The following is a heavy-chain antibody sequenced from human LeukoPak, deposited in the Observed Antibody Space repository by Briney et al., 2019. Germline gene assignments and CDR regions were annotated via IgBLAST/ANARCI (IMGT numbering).Heavy chain of an antibody. Sequence: PGASVKVSCKASGYTFTSYGISWVRQAPGQGLEWMGWISAYNGNTNYAQKLQGRVTMTTDTSTSTAYMELSSLRSEDTAVYYCARDKLARRGIVVVPAAIVSWYMDVWGKGTTVTVSS. J-gene: IGHJ6*03. CDR3: ARDKLARRGIVVVPAAIVSWYMDV. D-gene: IGHD2-2*01. CDR1: GYTFTSYG. V-gene: IGHV1-18*01. CDR2: ISAYNGNT.